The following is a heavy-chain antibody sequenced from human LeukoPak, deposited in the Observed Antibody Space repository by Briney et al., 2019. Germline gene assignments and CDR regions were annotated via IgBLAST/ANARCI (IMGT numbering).Heavy chain of an antibody. J-gene: IGHJ5*02. CDR1: GYSISSGYY. Sequence: SETLSLTCTVSGYSISSGYYWGWIRQPPGKGLEWIGSIYHSGSTYYNPSLKSRVTISVDTSKNQFSLKLGSVTAADTAVYYCARARSGIAGFDPWGQGTLVTVSS. CDR2: IYHSGST. D-gene: IGHD6-13*01. CDR3: ARARSGIAGFDP. V-gene: IGHV4-38-2*02.